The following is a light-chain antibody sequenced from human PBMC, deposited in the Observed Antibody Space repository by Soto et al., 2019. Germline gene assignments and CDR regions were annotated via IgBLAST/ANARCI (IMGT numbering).Light chain of an antibody. CDR1: QSLLHSNGYTY. CDR3: MQALQTPS. J-gene: IGKJ4*01. V-gene: IGKV2-28*01. Sequence: DIVMTQSPLSLPVTPGEPASISCRSSQSLLHSNGYTYLDWYLQKPGQSPQLLIYLGSNRASGVPDRFSGSGSGTDFTLQISRVEAEDVGVYYCMQALQTPSVGGGTKVDSK. CDR2: LGS.